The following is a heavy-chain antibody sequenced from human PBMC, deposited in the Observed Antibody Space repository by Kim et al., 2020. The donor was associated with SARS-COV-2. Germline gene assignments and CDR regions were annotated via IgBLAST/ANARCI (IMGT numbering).Heavy chain of an antibody. CDR2: ISAYNGNT. V-gene: IGHV1-18*01. CDR3: ARDRVGDYIVY. D-gene: IGHD1-26*01. Sequence: ASVKVSCKASGYTFTSYGISWVRQAPGKGLEWMGWISAYNGNTNDAQKLQGRVTMTTDTSTSTAYMELRSLRSDDTAVYYCARDRVGDYIVYRGQGTLVTVSS. J-gene: IGHJ4*02. CDR1: GYTFTSYG.